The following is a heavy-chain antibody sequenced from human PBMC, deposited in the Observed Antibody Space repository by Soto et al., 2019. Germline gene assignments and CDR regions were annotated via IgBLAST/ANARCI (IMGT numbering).Heavy chain of an antibody. CDR1: GGSISSSSYY. CDR3: ASSVYKSGFVFDP. Sequence: PSETLSLTCTVSGGSISSSSYYWGWIRQPPGKGLEWIGNIYYSGTTYYNPSLKSRLTISVDTSKNQFSLKLSSVTAADTAVYYCASSVYKSGFVFDPWGQGTLVTVSS. CDR2: IYYSGTT. V-gene: IGHV4-39*01. D-gene: IGHD5-12*01. J-gene: IGHJ5*02.